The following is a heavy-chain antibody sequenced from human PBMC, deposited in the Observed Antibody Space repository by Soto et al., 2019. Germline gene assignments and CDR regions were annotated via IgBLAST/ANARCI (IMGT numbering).Heavy chain of an antibody. J-gene: IGHJ4*02. CDR2: INAGNGNT. CDR1: GYTFTSYA. CDR3: AREVGYSGYEKAYDY. D-gene: IGHD5-12*01. V-gene: IGHV1-3*01. Sequence: ASVKVSCEASGYTFTSYAMHWVRQAPGQRLEWMGWINAGNGNTKYSQKFQGRVTITRDTSASTAYMELSSLRSEDTAVYYCAREVGYSGYEKAYDYWGQGTLVTVSS.